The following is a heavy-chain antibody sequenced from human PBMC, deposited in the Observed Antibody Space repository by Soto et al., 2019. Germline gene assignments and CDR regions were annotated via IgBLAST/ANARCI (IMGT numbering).Heavy chain of an antibody. Sequence: QVQLVESGGGLVKPGGSLRLSCEASGFTLSDYYMTWIRQAPGKGLEWISYISSSTTIIYYADSVKGRFTISRDNAKTSLYLQMNSLRADDTAVYYCARAVKQWLVGGDYYYYYMDVCGKGTTVTVSS. CDR3: ARAVKQWLVGGDYYYYYMDV. CDR2: ISSSTTII. J-gene: IGHJ6*03. V-gene: IGHV3-11*01. D-gene: IGHD6-19*01. CDR1: GFTLSDYY.